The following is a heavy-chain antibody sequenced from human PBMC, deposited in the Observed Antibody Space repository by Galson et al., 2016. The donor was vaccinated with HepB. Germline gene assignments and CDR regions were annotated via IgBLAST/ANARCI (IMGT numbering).Heavy chain of an antibody. V-gene: IGHV3-30-3*01. Sequence: SLRLSCAASGFISSHHALHWVRQAPGKGLEWVAVISFDGSNKYYADSVRGRFTISRDNSKNSLYLQINSLRAEDTAFYYCAKDLTYSGYVCYFDYWGQGGLVTVSS. CDR1: GFISSHHA. D-gene: IGHD5-12*01. J-gene: IGHJ4*02. CDR2: ISFDGSNK. CDR3: AKDLTYSGYVCYFDY.